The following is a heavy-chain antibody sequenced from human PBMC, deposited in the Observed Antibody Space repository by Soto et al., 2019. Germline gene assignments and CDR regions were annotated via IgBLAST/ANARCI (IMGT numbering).Heavy chain of an antibody. V-gene: IGHV4-59*01. J-gene: IGHJ4*02. Sequence: QVQLQESGPGLVKPSETLSLTCTVSGGSISSYYWSWIRQPPGKGLEWIGYIYYSGSTNYNPSLKSRVTISVDTSKDQFSPKLSSVNASDTAVYYCARDCYATFEHRGQGTLVTVSS. CDR2: IYYSGST. D-gene: IGHD2-15*01. CDR1: GGSISSYY. CDR3: ARDCYATFEH.